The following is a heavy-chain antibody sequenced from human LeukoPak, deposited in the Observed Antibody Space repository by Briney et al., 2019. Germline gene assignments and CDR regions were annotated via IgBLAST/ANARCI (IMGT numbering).Heavy chain of an antibody. V-gene: IGHV4-34*01. Sequence: SETLSLTCAVYGGSFSGYYWSWIRQPPGKGLGWIGEINHSGSTNYNPSLKSRVTISVDTSKNQFSLKLSSVTAADTAVYYCASYAKDIVVLPAASIYWYFDLWGRGTLVTVSS. J-gene: IGHJ2*01. CDR3: ASYAKDIVVLPAASIYWYFDL. D-gene: IGHD2-2*01. CDR2: INHSGST. CDR1: GGSFSGYY.